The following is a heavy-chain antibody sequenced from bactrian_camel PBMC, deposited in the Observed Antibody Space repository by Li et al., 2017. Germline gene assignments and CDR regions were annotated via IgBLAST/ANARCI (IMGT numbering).Heavy chain of an antibody. Sequence: HVQLVESGGGSVQAGGSLRLSCTASGYSVSTGYMAWFRQAPGKEREGVAAIDTAGAPTYTYAVAGRFTISKDNVKNTVYLQMNNLQPEDTATYYCAEGRGSRGEHCYSLNYWGQGTQVTVS. V-gene: IGHV3S53*01. J-gene: IGHJ4*01. CDR3: AEGRGSRGEHCYSLNY. CDR1: GYSVSTGY. D-gene: IGHD6*01. CDR2: IDTAGAP.